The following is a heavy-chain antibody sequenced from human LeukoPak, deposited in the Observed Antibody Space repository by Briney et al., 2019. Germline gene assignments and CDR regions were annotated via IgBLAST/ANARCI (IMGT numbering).Heavy chain of an antibody. J-gene: IGHJ6*03. Sequence: PGGSLRLSGAASGFTFSNYNMNWVRQAPGKAMEWVASITSSGTYIFYADSVKGRFTISRDNAKNSLYLQMDSLGPEDTAVYYCARDPYSGNYGNDYYYYMDVWGKGITVTISS. CDR1: GFTFSNYN. V-gene: IGHV3-21*01. CDR2: ITSSGTYI. CDR3: ARDPYSGNYGNDYYYYMDV. D-gene: IGHD1-26*01.